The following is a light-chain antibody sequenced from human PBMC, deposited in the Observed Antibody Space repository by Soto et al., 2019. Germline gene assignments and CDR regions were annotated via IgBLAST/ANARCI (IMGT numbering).Light chain of an antibody. CDR2: AAS. Sequence: GDRVTITCRASQGITNYLAWYQQKPGKVPKLLIYAASSLQSGVPSRFSGSGSGTDFTLTISSLQPEDVATYYCQKYISARWTFGQGTKVEIK. CDR1: QGITNY. J-gene: IGKJ1*01. CDR3: QKYISARWT. V-gene: IGKV1-27*01.